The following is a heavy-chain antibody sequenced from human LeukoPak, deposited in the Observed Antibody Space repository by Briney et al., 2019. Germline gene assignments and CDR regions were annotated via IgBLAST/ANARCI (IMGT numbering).Heavy chain of an antibody. CDR2: ISAYNGST. CDR1: GYTFTSYG. V-gene: IGHV1-18*01. D-gene: IGHD6-19*01. J-gene: IGHJ4*02. CDR3: ARVLRSSGWYGGYFDY. Sequence: ASVKVSCKASGYTFTSYGISWVRQAPGQGLEWMGWISAYNGSTNYAQKLQGRVTMTTDTSTSTAYMELRSLRSDDTAVYYCARVLRSSGWYGGYFDYWGQGTLVTASS.